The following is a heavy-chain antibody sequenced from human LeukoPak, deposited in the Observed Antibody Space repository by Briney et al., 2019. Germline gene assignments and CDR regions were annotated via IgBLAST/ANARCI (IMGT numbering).Heavy chain of an antibody. CDR2: IKSKTDGGTT. D-gene: IGHD1-26*01. V-gene: IGHV3-15*01. CDR3: TRDAPIVGATVFDY. J-gene: IGHJ4*02. CDR1: GFTFSNAW. Sequence: GGSLRLSCAASGFTFSNAWMSWVRQAPGKGLEWVGRIKSKTDGGTTDYAAPVKGRFTISRDDSKNTLYLQMNSLKTEDTAVYYCTRDAPIVGATVFDYWGQGTLVTVSS.